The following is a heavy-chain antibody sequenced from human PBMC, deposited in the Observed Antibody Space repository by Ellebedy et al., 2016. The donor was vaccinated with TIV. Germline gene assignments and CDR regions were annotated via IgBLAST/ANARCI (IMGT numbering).Heavy chain of an antibody. V-gene: IGHV1-69*13. CDR3: ARDFLRAPDGSESYNNWFDP. D-gene: IGHD3-10*01. J-gene: IGHJ5*02. CDR1: AVTFSSYS. Sequence: ASAKVSCXASAVTFSSYSISWVRQAPGQGLEWMGGIIPIFGAANYAQKFQDRVTITADESTRTAYMELSSLRSEDTAVYYCARDFLRAPDGSESYNNWFDPWGQGTLVTVSS. CDR2: IIPIFGAA.